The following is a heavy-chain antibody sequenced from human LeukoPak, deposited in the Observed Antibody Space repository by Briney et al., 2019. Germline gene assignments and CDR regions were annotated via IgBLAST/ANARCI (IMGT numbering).Heavy chain of an antibody. Sequence: GGSLRLSCAASGFTFSSYGMHWVRQAPGKGLEWVAFIRYDGSNKYYADSVKGRFTISRDNSKNTLYLQMNSLRAEDTAVYYCAKAYQIWSGYYPPYYFDYWGQGTLVTVSS. D-gene: IGHD3-3*01. CDR2: IRYDGSNK. J-gene: IGHJ4*02. CDR3: AKAYQIWSGYYPPYYFDY. CDR1: GFTFSSYG. V-gene: IGHV3-30*02.